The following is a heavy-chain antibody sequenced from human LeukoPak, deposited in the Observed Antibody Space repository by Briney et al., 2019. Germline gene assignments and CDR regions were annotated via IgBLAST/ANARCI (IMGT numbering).Heavy chain of an antibody. J-gene: IGHJ4*02. CDR1: GYTFTSYG. CDR2: ISAYNGNT. D-gene: IGHD5-12*01. Sequence: GASVKVSCKASGYTFTSYGISWVRQAPGQGLEWMGWISAYNGNTNYAQKLQGRVTMTTDTSTSTAYMELRSLRSDDTAVYYCARDRFGYSGYDPMGRSWYFDYWGQGTLVTVSS. V-gene: IGHV1-18*01. CDR3: ARDRFGYSGYDPMGRSWYFDY.